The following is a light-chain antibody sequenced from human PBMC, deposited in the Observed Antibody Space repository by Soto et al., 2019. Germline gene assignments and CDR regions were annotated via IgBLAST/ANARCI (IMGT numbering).Light chain of an antibody. CDR2: SNN. Sequence: QSVLTQPPSASGTPGQRVTISCSGGSSNIGGNTVNWYQQLPGSAPKLLIYSNNQRPSGVPDRFSGSKSDTSASLAISGLQSEDEAAYHCAAWDDSLNGPVFGGGTKVTVL. V-gene: IGLV1-44*01. CDR1: SSNIGGNT. CDR3: AAWDDSLNGPV. J-gene: IGLJ3*02.